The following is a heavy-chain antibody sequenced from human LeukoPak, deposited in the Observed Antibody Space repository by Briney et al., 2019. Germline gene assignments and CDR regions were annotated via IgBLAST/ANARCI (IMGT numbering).Heavy chain of an antibody. J-gene: IGHJ4*02. D-gene: IGHD6-19*01. CDR3: ARDGSSGWYGDFDY. CDR2: IKQDGSEK. CDR1: GFTFSSYW. V-gene: IGHV3-7*01. Sequence: GGSLRLSCAASGFTFSSYWMSWVRQAPGKGLEWVANIKQDGSEKHYVDSVKGRFTISRDNAKNSLYLQMNSLRAEDTAVYYCARDGSSGWYGDFDYWGQGTLVTVSS.